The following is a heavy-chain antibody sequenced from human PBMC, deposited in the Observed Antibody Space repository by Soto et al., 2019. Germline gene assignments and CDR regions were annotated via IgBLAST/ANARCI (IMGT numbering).Heavy chain of an antibody. CDR1: GFTFSSYA. CDR3: AKGKTYYYDSSGYPVYYFDY. D-gene: IGHD3-22*01. Sequence: GGSLRLSCAASGFTFSSYAMSWVRQAPGKGLEWVSAISGSGGSTYYADSVKGRFTISRDNSKNTLYLQMNSLRAEDTAVYYCAKGKTYYYDSSGYPVYYFDYWGQGTLVTVSS. J-gene: IGHJ4*02. CDR2: ISGSGGST. V-gene: IGHV3-23*01.